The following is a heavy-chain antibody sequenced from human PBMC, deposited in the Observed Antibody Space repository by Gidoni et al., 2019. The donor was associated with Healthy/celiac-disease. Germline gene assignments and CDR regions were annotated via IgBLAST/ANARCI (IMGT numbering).Heavy chain of an antibody. V-gene: IGHV3-9*01. CDR2: ISWNSGSI. D-gene: IGHD3-10*01. Sequence: EVQLVESGGGLVQPGRSLRLSCAASGFTFDDYAMHWVRQAPGKGPEWVSGISWNSGSIGYADSVKGRFTISRDNAKNSLYLQMNSLRAEDTALYYCAKAPPHRAGISVLGAFDIWGQGTMVTVSS. CDR1: GFTFDDYA. J-gene: IGHJ3*02. CDR3: AKAPPHRAGISVLGAFDI.